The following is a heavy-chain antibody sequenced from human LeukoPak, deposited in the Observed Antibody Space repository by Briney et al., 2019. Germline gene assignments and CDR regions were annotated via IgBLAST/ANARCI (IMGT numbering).Heavy chain of an antibody. D-gene: IGHD6-13*01. V-gene: IGHV4-4*07. CDR3: ARDRWDDVSSWSGSSDY. Sequence: AETLSLTCTVSGGSVTSYFWSWIRQPAGKGLEWSGRVSTNGNTNYNPYLKSRVTMSADASKNQFSLKVNSVTAADTAVYYCARDRWDDVSSWSGSSDYWGQGTLVTVSS. CDR2: VSTNGNT. J-gene: IGHJ4*02. CDR1: GGSVTSYF.